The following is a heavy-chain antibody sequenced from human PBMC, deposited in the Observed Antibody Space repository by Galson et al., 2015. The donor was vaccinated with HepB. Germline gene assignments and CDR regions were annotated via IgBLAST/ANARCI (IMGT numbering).Heavy chain of an antibody. CDR1: GLTFSGSA. CDR2: IRSKANTYAT. D-gene: IGHD6-6*01. Sequence: SLRLSCAASGLTFSGSAMHWVRQASGKGLEWVGRIRSKANTYATTYTASVKGRFTISRDDSKNTAYLQMNSLKTEDTAVYYCTRQDGDYFYYYMDVWGKGTTVTVSS. J-gene: IGHJ6*03. CDR3: TRQDGDYFYYYMDV. V-gene: IGHV3-73*01.